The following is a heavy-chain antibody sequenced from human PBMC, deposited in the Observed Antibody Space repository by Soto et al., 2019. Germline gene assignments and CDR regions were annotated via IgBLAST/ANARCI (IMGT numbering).Heavy chain of an antibody. D-gene: IGHD2-2*01. CDR2: INQDGSEK. Sequence: GGSLRLSCAAPGFTFSRYWMSWVRQAPGKGLEWVAHINQDGSEKGYVDSVKGRFTISRDNAKNSLYLQMNSLRVEDTGVYYCPPPLLPAARQNPGGQDPRLPVPS. CDR1: GFTFSRYW. V-gene: IGHV3-7*01. CDR3: PPPLLPAARQNP. J-gene: IGHJ1*01.